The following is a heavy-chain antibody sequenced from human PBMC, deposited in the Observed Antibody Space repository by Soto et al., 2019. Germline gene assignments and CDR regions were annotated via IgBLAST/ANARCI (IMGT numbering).Heavy chain of an antibody. CDR3: ERSGTALMLRHHWFDP. CDR2: ITTIGSYI. V-gene: IGHV3-21*01. CDR1: GFTFSSYD. Sequence: EVQLVESGGGLVKPGGSLRLSCAASGFTFSSYDMNWVRQAPGKGLEYVSSITTIGSYIYYGDSVRGRFTISSDNAKNSLFLQMDSLRAEDTAVYYCERSGTALMLRHHWFDPWGQGTLVTVSS. J-gene: IGHJ5*02. D-gene: IGHD1-1*01.